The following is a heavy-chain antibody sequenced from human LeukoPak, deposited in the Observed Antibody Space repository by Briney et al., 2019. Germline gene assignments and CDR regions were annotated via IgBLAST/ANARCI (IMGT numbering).Heavy chain of an antibody. Sequence: GGSLRLSCASSGFPFDAYGMSWVRKAPGKGLEWVSGINWNSGSTGYADSVKGRFTISRDNARNSLYLQMNSLRAEDTAIYYCAKVGSYNTPFDYWGQGTLVTVSS. V-gene: IGHV3-20*04. J-gene: IGHJ4*02. D-gene: IGHD1-26*01. CDR1: GFPFDAYG. CDR3: AKVGSYNTPFDY. CDR2: INWNSGST.